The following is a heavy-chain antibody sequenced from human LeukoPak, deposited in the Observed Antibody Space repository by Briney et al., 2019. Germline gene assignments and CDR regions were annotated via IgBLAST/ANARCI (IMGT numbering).Heavy chain of an antibody. Sequence: SETLSLTCAVYGGSFSGYYWSWIRQPPGKGLEWIGEINHSGSTNYNPSLKSRVTISVDKSKNQFSLKLSSVTAADTAVYYCARRSGYYDSSGSYAFDIWGQGTMVTVSS. CDR2: INHSGST. CDR3: ARRSGYYDSSGSYAFDI. CDR1: GGSFSGYY. V-gene: IGHV4-34*01. D-gene: IGHD3-22*01. J-gene: IGHJ3*02.